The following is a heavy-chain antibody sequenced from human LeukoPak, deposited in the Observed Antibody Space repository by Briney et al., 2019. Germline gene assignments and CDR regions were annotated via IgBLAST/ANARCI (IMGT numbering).Heavy chain of an antibody. Sequence: GGSLRLSCAASGFTFSSYAMSWVRQAPGKGLEWVSAISGSGGSTYYADSVKGRFTISRDNSKNTLYQQMNSLRAEDTAVYYCAKMSIMYCSSTSCYGGDFDYWGQGTLVTVSS. D-gene: IGHD2-2*01. CDR1: GFTFSSYA. J-gene: IGHJ4*02. CDR3: AKMSIMYCSSTSCYGGDFDY. V-gene: IGHV3-23*01. CDR2: ISGSGGST.